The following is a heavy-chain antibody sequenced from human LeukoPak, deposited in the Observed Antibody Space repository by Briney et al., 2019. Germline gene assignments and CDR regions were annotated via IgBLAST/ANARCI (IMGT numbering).Heavy chain of an antibody. D-gene: IGHD3-3*01. J-gene: IGHJ3*02. Sequence: QPGGSLRLSCAASGFIFSGYGIHWVRQAPGKGLEWVAFIRYDGSNTYYADSVKGRFTISKDNSKNTLYLQMNSLRGEDTAVYYCAREGDLLRFLEWLSRPDAFDIWGQGTMVTVSS. CDR1: GFIFSGYG. CDR2: IRYDGSNT. V-gene: IGHV3-30*02. CDR3: AREGDLLRFLEWLSRPDAFDI.